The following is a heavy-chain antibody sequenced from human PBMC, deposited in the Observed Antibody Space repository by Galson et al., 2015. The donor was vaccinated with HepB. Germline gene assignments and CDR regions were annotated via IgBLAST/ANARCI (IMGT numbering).Heavy chain of an antibody. V-gene: IGHV3-48*01. J-gene: IGHJ5*02. D-gene: IGHD3-10*01. CDR2: ISSSSSTI. Sequence: SLRLSCAASGFTFSSYSMNWVRQAPGKGLEWVSYISSSSSTIYYADSVKGRFTISRDNAKNSLYLQMNSLRAEDTAVYYCASLPLRNKQTYYYGSGSYPGFDPWGQGTLVTVSS. CDR3: ASLPLRNKQTYYYGSGSYPGFDP. CDR1: GFTFSSYS.